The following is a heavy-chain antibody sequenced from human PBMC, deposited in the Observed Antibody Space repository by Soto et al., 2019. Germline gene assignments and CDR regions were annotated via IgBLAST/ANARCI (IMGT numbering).Heavy chain of an antibody. D-gene: IGHD3-22*01. V-gene: IGHV4-39*07. J-gene: IGHJ4*02. CDR2: IYYSGST. CDR1: GGSISSSSYY. CDR3: ARDSSGYYYPGPFDY. Sequence: SETLSLTCTVSGGSISSSSYYWGWIRQPPGKGLEWIGSIYYSGSTYYNPSLKSRVTISVDTSKNQFSLKLSSVTAADTAVYYCARDSSGYYYPGPFDYWGQGTLVTVSS.